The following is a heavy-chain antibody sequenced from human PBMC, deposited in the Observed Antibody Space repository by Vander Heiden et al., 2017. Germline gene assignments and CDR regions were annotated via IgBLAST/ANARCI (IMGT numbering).Heavy chain of an antibody. CDR2: ISSSSSYI. D-gene: IGHD6-13*01. J-gene: IGHJ6*02. CDR3: ARGSGAAAGTGNYYYGMDV. V-gene: IGHV3-21*01. CDR1: GFTFSSYS. Sequence: EVQLVESGGGLDKPGGSLRLSCAASGFTFSSYSMNWVRQAPGKGLEWVSSISSSSSYIYYADSVKGRFTISRDNAKNSLYLQMNSLRAEDTAVYYCARGSGAAAGTGNYYYGMDVWGQGTTVTVSS.